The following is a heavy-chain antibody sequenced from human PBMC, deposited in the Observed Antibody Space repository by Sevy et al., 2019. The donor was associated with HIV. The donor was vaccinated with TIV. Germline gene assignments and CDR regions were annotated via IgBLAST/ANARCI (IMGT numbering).Heavy chain of an antibody. CDR3: ARGPRGNYVFDY. D-gene: IGHD4-4*01. V-gene: IGHV3-49*03. Sequence: GGSLRLSCTASGFTFGDYAMSWFRQAPGKGLEWVGFIRSKGYGGTTEYAASVKGRFTISRDDSKSIAYVKMNSLKTEETAVYYCARGPRGNYVFDYWGQGTLVTVSS. CDR1: GFTFGDYA. J-gene: IGHJ4*02. CDR2: IRSKGYGGTT.